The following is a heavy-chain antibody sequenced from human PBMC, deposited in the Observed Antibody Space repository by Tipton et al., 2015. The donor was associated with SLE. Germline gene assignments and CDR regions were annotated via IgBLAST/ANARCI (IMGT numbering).Heavy chain of an antibody. CDR2: INTVGSST. J-gene: IGHJ5*02. Sequence: SPRLSCAASGFTFSSYWMHWVRQAPGKGLVWVSRINTVGSSTTYADSVKGRFTISRDNAKSTLYLQMNSLRAEDTAVYYCARGVGTPPARFDPWGQGTLVTVSS. D-gene: IGHD4-23*01. CDR1: GFTFSSYW. CDR3: ARGVGTPPARFDP. V-gene: IGHV3-74*01.